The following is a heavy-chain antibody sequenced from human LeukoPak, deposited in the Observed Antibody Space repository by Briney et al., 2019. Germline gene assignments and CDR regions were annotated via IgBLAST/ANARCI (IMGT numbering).Heavy chain of an antibody. V-gene: IGHV3-21*01. CDR2: ISSSSSYI. CDR1: GFIFGSYS. Sequence: GGSLRLSCAASGFIFGSYSMNWVRQAPGKGLEWVSSISSSSSYIYYADSVKGRFTISRDNAKNSLYLQMNSLRAEDTAVYYCARDYQGMHPPDYWGQGTLVTVSS. J-gene: IGHJ4*02. D-gene: IGHD3-10*01. CDR3: ARDYQGMHPPDY.